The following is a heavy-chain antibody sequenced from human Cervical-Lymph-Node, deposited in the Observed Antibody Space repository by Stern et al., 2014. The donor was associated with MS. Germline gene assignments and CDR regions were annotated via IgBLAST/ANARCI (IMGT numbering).Heavy chain of an antibody. CDR2: IHPDGSER. CDR1: GFTFSSFW. D-gene: IGHD2-15*01. J-gene: IGHJ4*02. CDR3: ARGRRAAD. V-gene: IGHV3-7*01. Sequence: VQLVQSGASPVQPFSPLRLSCVASGFTFSSFWLTWVRQAPGKGLEWVANIHPDGSERNYVGSVEGRFTISRDNAKNSLYLQMSSRRAEDTAVYYCARGRRAADWGQGTLVTVSS.